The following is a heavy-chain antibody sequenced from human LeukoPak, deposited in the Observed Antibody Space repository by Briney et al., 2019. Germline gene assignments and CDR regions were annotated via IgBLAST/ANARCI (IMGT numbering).Heavy chain of an antibody. Sequence: SETLSLTCTVSGGSISSYYWSWIRQPPGKGLEWIGYIYYSGSTNYNPSLKSRVTISVDTSKNQFSLKLSSVTAADTAVYYCARENKYSSSSSPGAIDYWGQGTLVTVSS. V-gene: IGHV4-59*01. CDR1: GGSISSYY. CDR2: IYYSGST. D-gene: IGHD6-6*01. J-gene: IGHJ4*02. CDR3: ARENKYSSSSSPGAIDY.